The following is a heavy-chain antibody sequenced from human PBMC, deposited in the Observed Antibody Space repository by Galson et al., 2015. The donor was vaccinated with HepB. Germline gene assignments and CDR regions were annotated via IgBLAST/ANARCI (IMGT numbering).Heavy chain of an antibody. CDR3: ARSFDLITMVRGAFGWFDP. D-gene: IGHD3-10*01. CDR1: GYSFTSYW. J-gene: IGHJ5*02. CDR2: IYPGDSDT. V-gene: IGHV5-51*01. Sequence: QSGAEVKKPGESLKISCKGSGYSFTSYWIGWVRQMPGKGLEWMGIIYPGDSDTRYSPSFQGQVTISADKSISTAYLQWSSLKASDTAMYYCARSFDLITMVRGAFGWFDPWGQGTLSPSPQ.